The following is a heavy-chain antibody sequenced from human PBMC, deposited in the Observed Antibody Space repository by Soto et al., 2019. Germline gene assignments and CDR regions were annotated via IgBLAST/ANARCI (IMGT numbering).Heavy chain of an antibody. J-gene: IGHJ4*02. Sequence: AETLSLTCTVSGCSISSYYWSWIRQPPGKGLEWIGYIYYSGSTNYNPSLKSRVTISVDTSKNQFSLKLSSVTAADTAVYYCARAHTSRGYSYGYFDYWGQGTLVTVSS. CDR3: ARAHTSRGYSYGYFDY. CDR1: GCSISSYY. V-gene: IGHV4-59*01. CDR2: IYYSGST. D-gene: IGHD5-18*01.